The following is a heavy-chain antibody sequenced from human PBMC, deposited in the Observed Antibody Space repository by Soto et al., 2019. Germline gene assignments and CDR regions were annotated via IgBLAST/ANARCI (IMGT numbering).Heavy chain of an antibody. J-gene: IGHJ5*02. V-gene: IGHV3-11*01. CDR1: GFDSSDYY. CDR2: FIQSGSTT. CDR3: AREPGYSYSNYDWLDP. Sequence: HVELLESGGGLVTPGGSLRLSCTASGFDSSDYYMSWIRQAPGKGLEWVSYFIQSGSTTYYADSVKGRFAVSRDDGKNSRSMQMSSLRVEDTGVYYCAREPGYSYSNYDWLDPWGEVTLVTVSS. D-gene: IGHD4-4*01.